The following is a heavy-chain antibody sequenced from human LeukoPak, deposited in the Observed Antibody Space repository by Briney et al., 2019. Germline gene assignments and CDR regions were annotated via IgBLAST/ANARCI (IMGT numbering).Heavy chain of an antibody. CDR2: ISAYNGNT. V-gene: IGHV1-18*01. CDR3: AGDQVFRKMGYYDLFDY. D-gene: IGHD3-22*01. CDR1: GYTFTSYG. J-gene: IGHJ4*02. Sequence: ASVKVSCKASGYTFTSYGISWVRQAPGQGLEWMGWISAYNGNTNYAQKLQGRVTMTTDTSTSTAYMELRSLRSDDTAVYYCAGDQVFRKMGYYDLFDYWGQGTLVTVSS.